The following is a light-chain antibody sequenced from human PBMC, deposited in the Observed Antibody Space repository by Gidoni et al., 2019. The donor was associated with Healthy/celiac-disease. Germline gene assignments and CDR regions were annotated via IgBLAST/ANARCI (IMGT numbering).Light chain of an antibody. J-gene: IGKJ2*04. V-gene: IGKV3-20*01. CDR3: QQYGSSPPSS. CDR1: QSVSSSH. Sequence: EIVLTRSPGTLSLTPGERATLSCRASQSVSSSHLAWYQQKPGQAPRLLIYGASSRATGIPDRFSGSGSGTDFTLTISRLEPEDFAVYYCQQYGSSPPSSFGQGTKLEIK. CDR2: GAS.